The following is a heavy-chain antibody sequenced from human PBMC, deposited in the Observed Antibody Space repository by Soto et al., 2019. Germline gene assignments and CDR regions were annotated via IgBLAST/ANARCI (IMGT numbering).Heavy chain of an antibody. CDR3: ALHVVVVTSVHSYFNY. CDR2: IKSKTEGEAT. Sequence: GGSLRLSCAASGFTFTNAWMSWVRQAPGKGLEWVGRIKSKTEGEATDYAAPVKGRFTISRDDSKNTMYLQMNSLQIDDTAVYYCALHVVVVTSVHSYFNYWGQGALVTVSS. D-gene: IGHD2-21*02. CDR1: GFTFTNAW. J-gene: IGHJ4*02. V-gene: IGHV3-15*01.